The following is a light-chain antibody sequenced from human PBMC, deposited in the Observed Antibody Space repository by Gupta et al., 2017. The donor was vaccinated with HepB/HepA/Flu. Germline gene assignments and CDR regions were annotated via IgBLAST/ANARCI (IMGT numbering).Light chain of an antibody. J-gene: IGKJ1*01. V-gene: IGKV3-20*01. CDR2: GAS. CDR1: HSVSSSY. CDR3: QQYCSSRWT. Sequence: EFLLTQSPGTLSLSPGEGATLSCRASHSVSSSYLAWYQQKPGQGPRLLIYGASTRATGIPDRFSGSGSGTDFTLTISRLEPEDSAVYYCQQYCSSRWTFGQGTKVEIK.